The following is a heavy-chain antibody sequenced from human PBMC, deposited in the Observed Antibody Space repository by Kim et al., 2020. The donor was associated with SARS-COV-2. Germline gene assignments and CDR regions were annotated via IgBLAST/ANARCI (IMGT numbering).Heavy chain of an antibody. Sequence: GGSLRLSCAASGFTFSSYAMSWVRQAPGKGLEWVSGISGSGGSTYYADAVKGRCSISRDNSKNTLYLQMKSLRAEDTAASYCDKAAQSASWSCYYYYYYG. D-gene: IGHD3-3*01. V-gene: IGHV3-23*01. J-gene: IGHJ6*01. CDR2: ISGSGGST. CDR1: GFTFSSYA. CDR3: DKAAQSASWSCYYYYYYG.